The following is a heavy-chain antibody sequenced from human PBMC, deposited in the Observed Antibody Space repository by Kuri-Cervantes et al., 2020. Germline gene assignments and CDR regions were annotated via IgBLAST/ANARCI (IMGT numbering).Heavy chain of an antibody. D-gene: IGHD3-3*01. CDR3: ARDWSMEV. V-gene: IGHV3-9*01. Sequence: GGSLRLSCAASGFSFNDYAVQWVRQRPGRGLEWVSGISWSGATVGYADSVKGRFTISRDNAKKSLYLQMNSLRAEDTALYYCARDWSMEVWGEGTTVTVSS. CDR1: GFSFNDYA. J-gene: IGHJ6*03. CDR2: ISWSGATV.